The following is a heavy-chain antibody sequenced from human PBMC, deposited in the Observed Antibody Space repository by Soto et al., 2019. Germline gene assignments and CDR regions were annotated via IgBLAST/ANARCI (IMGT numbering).Heavy chain of an antibody. D-gene: IGHD4-17*01. CDR2: SIPIFGTA. V-gene: IGHV1-69*01. J-gene: IGHJ6*02. CDR1: GGTFSSYA. CDR3: ARDSGGTTVAFGMEG. Sequence: QVQLVQSGAEVKKPGSSVKVSCKASGGTFSSYAISWVRQAPGQGLEWMGGSIPIFGTANYAQKFQGRVTITADESTNTAYMELSSLGSEDTAVYYCARDSGGTTVAFGMEGWGQGAKVTVSS.